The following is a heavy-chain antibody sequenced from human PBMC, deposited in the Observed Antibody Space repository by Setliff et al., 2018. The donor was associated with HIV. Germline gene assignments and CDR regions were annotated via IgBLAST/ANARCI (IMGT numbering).Heavy chain of an antibody. D-gene: IGHD3-10*01. CDR2: VYDTGST. Sequence: SETLSLTCTVSGGSISGYYWSWIRQPPGKGLEWIGYVYDTGSTNYNPSLKSRVTISVDTSKNQFSLKLSSVTAADTAVYYCARGRITMVRGDISRGSVGDYWGQGTLVTVSS. CDR1: GGSISGYY. V-gene: IGHV4-59*12. CDR3: ARGRITMVRGDISRGSVGDY. J-gene: IGHJ4*02.